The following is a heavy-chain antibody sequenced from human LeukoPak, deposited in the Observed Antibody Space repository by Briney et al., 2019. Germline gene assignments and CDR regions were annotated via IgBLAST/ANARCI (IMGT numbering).Heavy chain of an antibody. J-gene: IGHJ4*02. D-gene: IGHD3-16*01. CDR1: GFTFTTYW. CDR3: ARTSPTSHFDF. V-gene: IGHV3-74*01. CDR2: INGIGSSS. Sequence: GGSLRLSCAASGFTFTTYWMHWVRQPPGKGLVWVSRINGIGSSSNYADSVKGRFTISRDNARNTLYLQMNSLRAEDTALYYCARTSPTSHFDFWGQGTLVTVSS.